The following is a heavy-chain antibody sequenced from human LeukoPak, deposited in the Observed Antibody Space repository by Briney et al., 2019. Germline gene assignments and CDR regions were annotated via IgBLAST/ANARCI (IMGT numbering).Heavy chain of an antibody. Sequence: GGTLRRSCAASGFTFNRYGMSWVRQAPGKGLEWVSGISASGANRYYADSVKGRFTISRDNSRDTLSVQINSLRAEDTAVYYCAKLQSVVIPAAMLGFDYWGQGILVTVSS. CDR1: GFTFNRYG. CDR2: ISASGANR. D-gene: IGHD2-2*01. V-gene: IGHV3-23*01. CDR3: AKLQSVVIPAAMLGFDY. J-gene: IGHJ4*02.